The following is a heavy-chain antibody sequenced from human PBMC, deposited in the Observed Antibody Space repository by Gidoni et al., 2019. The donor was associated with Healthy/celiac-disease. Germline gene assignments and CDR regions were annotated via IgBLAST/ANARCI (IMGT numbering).Heavy chain of an antibody. CDR1: GFPLSRSG. D-gene: IGHD6-13*01. J-gene: IGHJ4*02. CDR3: ARDPLLDGYSSSWYAPYFDY. Sequence: QVQLVESGGGVVQPGRSLRLSCAASGFPLSRSGLHCVRQAPGKGLEWVAVIWYDGSNKYYADSVKGRFTISRDNSKNTLYLQMNSLRAEDTAVYYCARDPLLDGYSSSWYAPYFDYWGQGTLVTVSS. CDR2: IWYDGSNK. V-gene: IGHV3-33*01.